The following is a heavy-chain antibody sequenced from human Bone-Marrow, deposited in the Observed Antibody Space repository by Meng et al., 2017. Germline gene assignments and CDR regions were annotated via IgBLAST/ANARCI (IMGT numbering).Heavy chain of an antibody. CDR2: IIPIFGPA. J-gene: IGHJ6*02. V-gene: IGHV1-69*13. CDR1: GGTFSSYA. Sequence: SVKVSCKASGGTFSSYAISWVRQAPGQGLEWMGGIIPIFGPANYAQKFQGRVTITADESTSTAYMELSSLRSEDTAVYYCARDSGILTGYYIKRYYYYGMDVWGQGTTVTVSS. CDR3: ARDSGILTGYYIKRYYYYGMDV. D-gene: IGHD3-9*01.